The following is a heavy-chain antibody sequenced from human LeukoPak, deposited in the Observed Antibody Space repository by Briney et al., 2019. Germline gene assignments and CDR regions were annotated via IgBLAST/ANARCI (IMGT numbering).Heavy chain of an antibody. D-gene: IGHD3-3*01. CDR3: ARHPPGGFWSGYYRDAFDI. CDR1: GFTFSSYV. Sequence: PGGSLRLSCAASGFTFSSYVMHWVRQAPGKGLEWVAIISYDGSNEYYADSVKGRFTISRDNSKNTLYLQMNSLRAADTAVYYCARHPPGGFWSGYYRDAFDIWGQGTMVTVSS. J-gene: IGHJ3*02. CDR2: ISYDGSNE. V-gene: IGHV3-30*04.